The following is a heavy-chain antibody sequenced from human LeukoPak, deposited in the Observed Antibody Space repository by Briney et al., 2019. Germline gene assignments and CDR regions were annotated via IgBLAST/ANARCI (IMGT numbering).Heavy chain of an antibody. CDR3: ATDDYDSAVYSY. D-gene: IGHD3-22*01. V-gene: IGHV4-4*07. CDR2: IYTSGST. Sequence: PSETLSLICTVSGGSIRSSYWSWFRQPAGKGLEWIGRIYTSGSTTYNPSLKSRVTMSLDTSKHHFSLSLRSVTAADTAVYFCATDDYDSAVYSYWGQGTLVTVSS. J-gene: IGHJ4*02. CDR1: GGSIRSSY.